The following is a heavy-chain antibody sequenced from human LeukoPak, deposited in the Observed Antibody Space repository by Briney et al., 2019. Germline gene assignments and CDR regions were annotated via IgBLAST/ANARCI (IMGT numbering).Heavy chain of an antibody. J-gene: IGHJ4*02. D-gene: IGHD1-26*01. Sequence: SETLSLTCTVSGGSISSYYWSWIRQPPGKGLEWIGYIYYSGSTNYDPSLKSRVTISVDTSKNQFSLKLSSVTAADTAVYYCAREVGSYYGAAGGGYYFDYWGQGTLVTVSS. CDR2: IYYSGST. CDR1: GGSISSYY. CDR3: AREVGSYYGAAGGGYYFDY. V-gene: IGHV4-59*01.